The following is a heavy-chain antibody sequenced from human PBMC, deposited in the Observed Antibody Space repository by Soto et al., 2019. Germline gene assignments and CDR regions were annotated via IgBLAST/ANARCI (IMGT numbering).Heavy chain of an antibody. J-gene: IGHJ6*02. Sequence: EVQLVETGGGVIQRGGSLRLSCNASGFTVNSGYMSWVRQAPGMGLEWVAVIESGGSTHYADSVKGRFTISRDNSKNMIYLQLDTLRADDTAVYYCAKDLGPLRLLNYYFYGLDVWGQGTTVTVSS. CDR1: GFTVNSGY. D-gene: IGHD2-15*01. CDR2: IESGGST. V-gene: IGHV3-53*02. CDR3: AKDLGPLRLLNYYFYGLDV.